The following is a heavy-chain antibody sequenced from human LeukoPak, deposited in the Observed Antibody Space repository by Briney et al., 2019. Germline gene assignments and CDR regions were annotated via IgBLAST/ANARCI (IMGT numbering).Heavy chain of an antibody. V-gene: IGHV4-34*01. CDR2: INHSGST. Sequence: SETLSLTCAVYGGSFSGYYWSWIRQPPGKGLEWIGEINHSGSTNYNPSLKSRVTISVDTSKNQFSLKLSSVTAADTAVYYCARRENYYGSGTYVYWGRGTLVTVSS. J-gene: IGHJ4*02. CDR3: ARRENYYGSGTYVY. CDR1: GGSFSGYY. D-gene: IGHD3-10*01.